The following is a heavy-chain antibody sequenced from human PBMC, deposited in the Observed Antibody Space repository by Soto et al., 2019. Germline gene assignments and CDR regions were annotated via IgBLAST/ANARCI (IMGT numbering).Heavy chain of an antibody. CDR3: AREGPAPYYYYGMDV. CDR1: GYSFTTYG. Sequence: QVQLVQSGGEVKKPGASVKVSCKTSGYSFTTYGISWVRQAPGQGLEWMGWISAYNGNTNYAQKLQGRVTRPTATSTSTAYMELRSLRSDDTRVYYCAREGPAPYYYYGMDVWGQGSTVTVSS. J-gene: IGHJ6*02. V-gene: IGHV1-18*01. CDR2: ISAYNGNT.